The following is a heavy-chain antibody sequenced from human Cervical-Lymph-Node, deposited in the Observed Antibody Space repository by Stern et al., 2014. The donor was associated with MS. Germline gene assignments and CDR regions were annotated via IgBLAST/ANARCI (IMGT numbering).Heavy chain of an antibody. D-gene: IGHD5-18*01. CDR3: ARVGYLEFLDAFDI. CDR1: GGSISRYY. CDR2: IYGSGRT. V-gene: IGHV4-59*01. J-gene: IGHJ3*02. Sequence: QVQLQESGPGLMKPSETLSLTCTVSGGSISRYYWSWIRQPPGKGLEWIGYIYGSGRTNYNPSLKSRVTMSEDTSKNQFSLTLSSVTAADTAIYYCARVGYLEFLDAFDIWGQGTMVTVSS.